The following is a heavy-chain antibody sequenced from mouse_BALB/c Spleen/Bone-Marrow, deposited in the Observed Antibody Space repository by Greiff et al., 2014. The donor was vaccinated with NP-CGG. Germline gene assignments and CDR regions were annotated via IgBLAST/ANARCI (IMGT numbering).Heavy chain of an antibody. CDR1: GYTFTEYI. Sequence: QVQLKHSGAGLVKPGASVKLSCKASGYTFTEYIIHWVKQRSGQGLEWIGWFYPGSGSIKYNEKFKDKATLTADKSSSTVYMELSRLTSEDSAVYFCARHESYGNYLYFDVWGAGTTVTVSS. CDR2: FYPGSGSI. V-gene: IGHV1-62-2*01. CDR3: ARHESYGNYLYFDV. D-gene: IGHD2-10*02. J-gene: IGHJ1*01.